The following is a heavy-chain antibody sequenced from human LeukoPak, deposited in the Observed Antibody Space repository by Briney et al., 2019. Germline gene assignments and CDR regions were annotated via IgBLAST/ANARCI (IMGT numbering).Heavy chain of an antibody. D-gene: IGHD6-19*01. J-gene: IGHJ4*02. Sequence: PGGSLRLSCAASGFTFSSYSMNWVRQAPGKGLEWVSDISGGGGNRNYADSVKGRFTISRDNSKNTLDLQMNSLRAEDTAVYYCARLIAVAGTIWGQGTLVTVSS. CDR2: ISGGGGNR. CDR1: GFTFSSYS. V-gene: IGHV3-23*01. CDR3: ARLIAVAGTI.